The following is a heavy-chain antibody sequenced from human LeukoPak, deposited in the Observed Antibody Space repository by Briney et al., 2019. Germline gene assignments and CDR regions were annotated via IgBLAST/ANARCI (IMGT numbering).Heavy chain of an antibody. J-gene: IGHJ4*02. Sequence: PGGSLRLSCAASGFTFSSYGMHWVRQAPGKGLEWVAVISYDGSNKYYADSVKGRFTISRDNSKNTLYLQMNSLRAEDTAVYYCAISGYSYDRTPDYWSQGTLVTVSS. V-gene: IGHV3-30*03. CDR3: AISGYSYDRTPDY. CDR1: GFTFSSYG. D-gene: IGHD5-18*01. CDR2: ISYDGSNK.